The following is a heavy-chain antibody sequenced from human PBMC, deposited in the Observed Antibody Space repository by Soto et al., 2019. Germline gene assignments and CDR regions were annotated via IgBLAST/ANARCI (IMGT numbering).Heavy chain of an antibody. V-gene: IGHV1-8*01. J-gene: IGHJ6*02. CDR2: MNPNSGNT. D-gene: IGHD6-19*01. CDR3: ARRAVASYYYYYGMDV. CDR1: GYTFTSYD. Sequence: QVQLVQSGAEVKKPGASVKVSCKASGYTFTSYDINWVRQATGQGLEWMGWMNPNSGNTGYAQKFQGRVTMTRNTSISTAYMELSSLRSDDTAVYYCARRAVASYYYYYGMDVWGQGTTVTVSS.